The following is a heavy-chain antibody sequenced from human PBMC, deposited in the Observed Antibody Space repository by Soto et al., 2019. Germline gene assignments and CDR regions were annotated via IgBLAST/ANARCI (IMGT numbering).Heavy chain of an antibody. Sequence: EVQLVESGGGLVKPGGSLRLSCTASGFAFNTYSMNWVRQAPGKGLEWVSSINEDSTYIYYADSWRGRITISRDNAKDSLFLQMNSLRPDDTAVYYCVRDLGRYFRSGYMDLWGDGATVTVSS. CDR1: GFAFNTYS. D-gene: IGHD3-9*01. V-gene: IGHV3-21*02. CDR2: INEDSTYI. CDR3: VRDLGRYFRSGYMDL. J-gene: IGHJ6*03.